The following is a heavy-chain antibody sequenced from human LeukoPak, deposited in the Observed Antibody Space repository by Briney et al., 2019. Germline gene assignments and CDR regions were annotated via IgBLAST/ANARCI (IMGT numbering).Heavy chain of an antibody. J-gene: IGHJ4*02. D-gene: IGHD5-12*01. CDR2: ISWNSETI. V-gene: IGHV3-9*01. CDR3: ATNGGGDSGYGNFDY. Sequence: PGGSLRLSCAASGFTFSNYAMSWVRQVPGKGLEWVSGISWNSETIGYADSVKGRFTISRDNAKNSLYLQMNSLRAEDTALYYCATNGGGDSGYGNFDYWGQGTLVTVSS. CDR1: GFTFSNYA.